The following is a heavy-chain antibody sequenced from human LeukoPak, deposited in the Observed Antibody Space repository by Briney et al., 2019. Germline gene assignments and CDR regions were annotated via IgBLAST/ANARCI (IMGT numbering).Heavy chain of an antibody. J-gene: IGHJ3*02. CDR3: AKASRYFDWLSDAFDI. V-gene: IGHV3-23*01. D-gene: IGHD3-9*01. Sequence: GGSLRLSCAASGFTFSSYAMSWVRQAPGKGLEWVSAISGSGGSTYYADSVKGRFTISRDNSKNTLYLQMNSLRAEDTAVYYCAKASRYFDWLSDAFDIWGQGTMVTVSS. CDR2: ISGSGGST. CDR1: GFTFSSYA.